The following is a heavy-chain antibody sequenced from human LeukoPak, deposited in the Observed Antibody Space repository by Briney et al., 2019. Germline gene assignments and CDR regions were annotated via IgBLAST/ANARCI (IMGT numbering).Heavy chain of an antibody. CDR1: GFTFSSYA. CDR3: AKDQTIPLRYSSGWYGIY. CDR2: ISGSGGST. V-gene: IGHV3-23*01. Sequence: GGSLRLSCAASGFTFSSYAMSWVRQAPGKGLEWVSAISGSGGSTYYADSVKGRFTISRDNSKNTLYLQMNSLRAEDTAVYYCAKDQTIPLRYSSGWYGIYWGQGTLVIVSS. J-gene: IGHJ4*02. D-gene: IGHD6-19*01.